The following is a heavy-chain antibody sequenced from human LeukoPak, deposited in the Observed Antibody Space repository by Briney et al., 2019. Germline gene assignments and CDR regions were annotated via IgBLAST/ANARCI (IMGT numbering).Heavy chain of an antibody. CDR1: GFTFSSYG. CDR3: AKVADGHSYGSFVFDY. D-gene: IGHD5-18*01. V-gene: IGHV3-30*02. CDR2: IRYDGSNK. Sequence: GGSLRLSCAASGFTFSSYGMHWVRQAPGKGLEWVAFIRYDGSNKYYADSVKGRFTISRDNTKNTLYLQMNSLRAEDTAVYYCAKVADGHSYGSFVFDYWGQGTLVTVSS. J-gene: IGHJ4*02.